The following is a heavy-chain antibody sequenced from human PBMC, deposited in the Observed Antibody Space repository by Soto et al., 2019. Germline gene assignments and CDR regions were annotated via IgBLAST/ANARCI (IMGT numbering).Heavy chain of an antibody. D-gene: IGHD6-19*01. CDR1: GGSFSGYY. J-gene: IGHJ4*02. V-gene: IGHV4-34*01. CDR3: ARGGLLPDY. CDR2: INHSGST. Sequence: SETLSLTCAVYGGSFSGYYWSWIRQPPGKGLEWIGEINHSGSTNYNPSLKSRVTISVDTSKNQFSLRLSSVTAADTAVYYCARGGLLPDYWGQGTLVTVSS.